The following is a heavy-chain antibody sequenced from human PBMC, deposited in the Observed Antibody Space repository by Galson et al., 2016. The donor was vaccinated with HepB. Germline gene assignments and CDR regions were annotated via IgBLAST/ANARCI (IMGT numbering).Heavy chain of an antibody. CDR1: GFSFSNSG. V-gene: IGHV3-33*08. D-gene: IGHD2-15*01. CDR3: ARDLFGGSCYSGECYYYYMDV. CDR2: IWYDGSNK. Sequence: SLRLSCAASGFSFSNSGMSWVRQAPGKGLEWVAVIWYDGSNKYSADSVKGRFTISRDNSKNTLYLQMNSLRAEDTAVYYCARDLFGGSCYSGECYYYYMDVWGKGTTVTVSS. J-gene: IGHJ6*03.